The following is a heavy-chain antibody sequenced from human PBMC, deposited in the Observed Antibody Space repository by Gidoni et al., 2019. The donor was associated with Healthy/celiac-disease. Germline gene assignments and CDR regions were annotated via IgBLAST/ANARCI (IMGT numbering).Heavy chain of an antibody. CDR1: GFTFSDYY. D-gene: IGHD4-17*01. Sequence: QVQLVESGGGLVKPGGSLRLACAASGFTFSDYYMSWIRQAPGKGLGVVSYISSMSSDTNSADSVKGRFTITRDNAKNSLYLQMNSLRAEDTAVYYCARDSAVTTVFFTHSNWYFDLWGRGTLVTVSS. V-gene: IGHV3-11*05. CDR2: ISSMSSDT. J-gene: IGHJ2*01. CDR3: ARDSAVTTVFFTHSNWYFDL.